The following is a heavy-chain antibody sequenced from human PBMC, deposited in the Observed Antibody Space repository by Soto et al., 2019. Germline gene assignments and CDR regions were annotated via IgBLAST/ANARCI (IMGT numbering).Heavy chain of an antibody. CDR1: GFPFSDHF. D-gene: IGHD1-26*01. CDR2: MTPSGSSR. CDR3: ARELSGNHFTFDL. J-gene: IGHJ3*01. V-gene: IGHV3-11*01. Sequence: GGSLRLSCAASGFPFSDHFMSLMRQSPGKGLEWISYMTPSGSSRSYADSVKGRFTISRDNAKNSLYLQMNSLRGDATAVYYCARELSGNHFTFDLWGQGTMVTVSS.